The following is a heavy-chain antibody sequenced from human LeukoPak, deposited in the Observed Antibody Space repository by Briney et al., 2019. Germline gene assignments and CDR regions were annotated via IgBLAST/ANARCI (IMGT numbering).Heavy chain of an antibody. CDR2: IKQDGSEK. V-gene: IGHV3-7*01. D-gene: IGHD3-22*01. Sequence: GGSLRLSCAASGFTVSSYWMSWVRQAPGKGLKWVANIKQDGSEKYYVDFVKGRFTISRDNAKNSLYLQMNSLRAEDTPVYYCARASNRSGYLYYFDYWGQGPLVPVSS. J-gene: IGHJ4*02. CDR3: ARASNRSGYLYYFDY. CDR1: GFTVSSYW.